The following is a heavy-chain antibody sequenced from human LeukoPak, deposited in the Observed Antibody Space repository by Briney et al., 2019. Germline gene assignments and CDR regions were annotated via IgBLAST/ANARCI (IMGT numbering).Heavy chain of an antibody. J-gene: IGHJ4*02. CDR2: ISSSGSTI. V-gene: IGHV3-48*03. CDR3: ARDSVGAAQDPRGGFDY. Sequence: GGSLRLSCAASGFTFSSYEMNWVRQAPGKGLEWVSYISSSGSTIYYADSVKGRFTISRDNAKNSLYLQMHSLRAEDTAVYYCARDSVGAAQDPRGGFDYWGQGTLVTVSS. CDR1: GFTFSSYE. D-gene: IGHD1-26*01.